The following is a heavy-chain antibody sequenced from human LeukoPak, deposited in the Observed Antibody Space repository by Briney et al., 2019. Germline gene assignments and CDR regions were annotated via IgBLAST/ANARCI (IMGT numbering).Heavy chain of an antibody. D-gene: IGHD1-26*01. CDR2: IIPIFGTA. CDR3: ARIEWATEGWFDP. J-gene: IGHJ5*02. V-gene: IGHV1-69*13. CDR1: GGTFSSYA. Sequence: EASVKVSCKASGGTFSSYAISWVRQAPGQGLEWMGGIIPIFGTANYAQKFQGRVTITADESTSTAYMELRSLRSDDTAVYYCARIEWATEGWFDPWGQGTLVTVSS.